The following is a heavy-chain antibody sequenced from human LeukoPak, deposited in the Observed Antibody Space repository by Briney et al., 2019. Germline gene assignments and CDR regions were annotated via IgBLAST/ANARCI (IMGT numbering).Heavy chain of an antibody. CDR3: ARDYTKPSDSSGYYDY. V-gene: IGHV1-69*13. D-gene: IGHD3-22*01. CDR1: GGTFSSYA. Sequence: SVKVSCKASGGTFSSYAISWVRQAPGQGLEWMGGIIPIFGTANYAQKFQGRVTITADESTSTAYMELSSLRSEDTAVYWCARDYTKPSDSSGYYDYWGQGTLVTVSS. J-gene: IGHJ4*02. CDR2: IIPIFGTA.